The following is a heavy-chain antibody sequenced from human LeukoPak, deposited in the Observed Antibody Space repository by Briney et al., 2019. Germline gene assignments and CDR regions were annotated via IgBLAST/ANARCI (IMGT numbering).Heavy chain of an antibody. D-gene: IGHD3-10*01. J-gene: IGHJ4*02. CDR3: AKVMARGVTSSPDY. CDR1: GFTFSNHG. Sequence: GGSLRLSCAAPGFTFSNHGIHWVRPAPGKGLEWVAFIRYDGNNKYHADSVKGRFTISRDNSKNTLYLQMNSLRAEDTAVYYCAKVMARGVTSSPDYWGQGTLVTVSS. CDR2: IRYDGNNK. V-gene: IGHV3-30*02.